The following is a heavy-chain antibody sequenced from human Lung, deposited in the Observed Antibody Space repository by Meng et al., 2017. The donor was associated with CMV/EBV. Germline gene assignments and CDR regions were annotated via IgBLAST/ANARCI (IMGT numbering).Heavy chain of an antibody. CDR3: AKDSSHGSGTIY. Sequence: LTXAASGFTFSSYGMHWVRQAPGKGLEWVAFIRYDGSNKYYADSVKGRFTISRDNSKNTLYLQMNSLRAEDTAVYYCAKDSSHGSGTIYWGQGTLVTFSS. CDR1: GFTFSSYG. V-gene: IGHV3-30*02. CDR2: IRYDGSNK. D-gene: IGHD3-10*01. J-gene: IGHJ4*02.